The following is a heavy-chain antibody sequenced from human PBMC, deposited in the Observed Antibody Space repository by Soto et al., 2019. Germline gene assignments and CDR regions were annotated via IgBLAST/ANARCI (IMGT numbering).Heavy chain of an antibody. V-gene: IGHV3-23*01. CDR3: APMGV. CDR2: ISGSDNST. J-gene: IGHJ6*02. Sequence: GGSLRLSCAASGFTFSSYAMSWVRQAPVKGLEWVSAISGSDNSTYYAGSVTGRFTISRDNSKNTLYLQMNSLRVEDTAVYYCAPMGVWGQGTTVTVSS. CDR1: GFTFSSYA.